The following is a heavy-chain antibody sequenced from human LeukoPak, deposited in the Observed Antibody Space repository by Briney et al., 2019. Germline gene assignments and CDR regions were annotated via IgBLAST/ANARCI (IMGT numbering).Heavy chain of an antibody. CDR3: AREEGYSSGWQLAYFDY. J-gene: IGHJ4*02. Sequence: ASVKVSCKASGYTFTGYYMHWVRQAPGQGLEWMGWISPNSGGTNYAQKFQGRVTMTRDTSISTAYMELSRLRSDDTAVYYCAREEGYSSGWQLAYFDYWGQGTLVTVSS. V-gene: IGHV1-2*02. CDR2: ISPNSGGT. D-gene: IGHD6-19*01. CDR1: GYTFTGYY.